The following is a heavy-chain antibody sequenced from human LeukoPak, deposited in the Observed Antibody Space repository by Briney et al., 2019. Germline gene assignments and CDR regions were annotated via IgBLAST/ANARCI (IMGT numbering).Heavy chain of an antibody. V-gene: IGHV4-34*01. D-gene: IGHD3-3*01. CDR2: INHSGST. J-gene: IGHJ4*02. CDR1: GGSFSGYY. CDR3: ARRKAWASGYYLDY. Sequence: SETLSLTCAVYGGSFSGYYWSWIRQPPGKGLEWIGEINHSGSTNYNPSLKSRVTISVDTSKNQFSLKLSSVTAADTAVYYCARRKAWASGYYLDYWGRGTLVTVSS.